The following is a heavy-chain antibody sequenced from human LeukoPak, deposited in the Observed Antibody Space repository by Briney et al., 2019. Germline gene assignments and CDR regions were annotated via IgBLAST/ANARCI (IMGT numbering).Heavy chain of an antibody. D-gene: IGHD5-24*01. CDR1: GFTVSSNY. V-gene: IGHV3-11*04. CDR3: ARARRPKWERDGYTSKESAFDI. Sequence: GGSLRLSCAASGFTVSSNYMSWVRQAPGKGLEWVSSISSSGRTIYYADSVKGRFTISNDNAKKSLYLQMNSLRAEDTAVYYCARARRPKWERDGYTSKESAFDIWGQGIMVTVS. CDR2: ISSSGRTI. J-gene: IGHJ3*02.